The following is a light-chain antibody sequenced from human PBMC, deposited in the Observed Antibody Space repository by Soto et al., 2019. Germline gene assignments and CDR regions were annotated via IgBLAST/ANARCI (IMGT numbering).Light chain of an antibody. Sequence: EIVLTQSPATLSLSPGERASLSCRASQSVSGYLAWYQQRPGQAPRLLIYGASNRATGIPARFSGSGSGTDFTLTISSLEPEDFAVYYCQQRAKWPLTFGGGTKVEI. J-gene: IGKJ4*01. V-gene: IGKV3-11*01. CDR3: QQRAKWPLT. CDR1: QSVSGY. CDR2: GAS.